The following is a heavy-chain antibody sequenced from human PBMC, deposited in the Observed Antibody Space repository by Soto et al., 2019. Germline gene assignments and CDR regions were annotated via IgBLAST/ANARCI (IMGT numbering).Heavy chain of an antibody. J-gene: IGHJ4*02. CDR3: ARTYYYDSSGYYCIGY. D-gene: IGHD3-22*01. V-gene: IGHV1-2*02. CDR2: INPKSGGT. CDR1: GYTFSGYY. Sequence: ASVKVSCKASGYTFSGYYMHWVRQAPGQGLEWMGWINPKSGGTKYAQKFQGRVTMTRDMSISTAYMELSSLRYDDTAVYYCARTYYYDSSGYYCIGYWGQGTQVTVSS.